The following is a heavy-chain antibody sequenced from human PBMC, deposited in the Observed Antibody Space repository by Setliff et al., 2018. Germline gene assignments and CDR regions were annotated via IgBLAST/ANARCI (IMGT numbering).Heavy chain of an antibody. CDR3: ARVQQLGTFDY. D-gene: IGHD6-13*01. Sequence: ASVKVSCKASGGTFSSYAISWVRQAPGQGLEWMGGIIPIFGTANYAQKFQGRVTITADESTSTAYRELSSLRSEDTAVYYCARVQQLGTFDYWGQGTRGTVSS. CDR2: IIPIFGTA. V-gene: IGHV1-69*13. J-gene: IGHJ4*02. CDR1: GGTFSSYA.